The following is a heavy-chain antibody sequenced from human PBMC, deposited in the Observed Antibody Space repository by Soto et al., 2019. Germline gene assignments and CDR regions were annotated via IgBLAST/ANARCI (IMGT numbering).Heavy chain of an antibody. J-gene: IGHJ4*02. D-gene: IGHD3-10*01. V-gene: IGHV3-21*01. Sequence: GGSLRLSCAASGFTFSSYSMNWVRQAPGKGLEWVSSISSSSSYIYYADSVKGRFTISRDNAKNSLYLQMNSLRAEDTAVYYCARDDGAGFGEMGYWGQGTLVTVSS. CDR1: GFTFSSYS. CDR3: ARDDGAGFGEMGY. CDR2: ISSSSSYI.